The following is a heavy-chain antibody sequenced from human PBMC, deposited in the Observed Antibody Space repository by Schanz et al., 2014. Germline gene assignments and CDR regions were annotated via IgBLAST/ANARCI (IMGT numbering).Heavy chain of an antibody. Sequence: EVQVVESGGGFVQPGGSLRLSCAVSGFTVNTNYMSWVRQAPGKGLEWISSMYINSGSTQYADSVKGRFIISRDSSKNTLFLHMNSLRAEDTAVYYCVRDAGRDGYNLAFDVWGQGALVTVSS. V-gene: IGHV3-53*01. CDR3: VRDAGRDGYNLAFDV. CDR1: GFTVNTNY. J-gene: IGHJ4*02. CDR2: MYINSGST. D-gene: IGHD1-1*01.